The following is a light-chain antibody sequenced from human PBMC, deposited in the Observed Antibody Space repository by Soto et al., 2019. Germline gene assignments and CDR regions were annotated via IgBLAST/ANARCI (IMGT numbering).Light chain of an antibody. CDR2: GVT. V-gene: IGLV2-14*01. CDR3: CSLTTSHTYV. Sequence: QSALTQPASVSGSPGQSITISCTGTGSDIGAYNYVSWYQQHPGKAPKLIIHGVTHRPSGVSTRFSASKSAYTASLTISGLQAEDEADYYCCSLTTSHTYVFGSGTQLTVL. J-gene: IGLJ7*01. CDR1: GSDIGAYNY.